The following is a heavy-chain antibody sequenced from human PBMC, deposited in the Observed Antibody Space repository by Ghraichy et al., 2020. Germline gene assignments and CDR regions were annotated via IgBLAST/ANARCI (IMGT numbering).Heavy chain of an antibody. J-gene: IGHJ4*02. Sequence: SETLSLTCTVSGYSISSGYYWGWIRQPPGKGLEWIGSIYHSGSTYYNPSLKSRVTISVDTSKNQFSLKLSSVTAADTAVYYCARAPNWGQFKFGYWGQGTLITVSS. V-gene: IGHV4-38-2*02. CDR3: ARAPNWGQFKFGY. D-gene: IGHD7-27*01. CDR1: GYSISSGYY. CDR2: IYHSGST.